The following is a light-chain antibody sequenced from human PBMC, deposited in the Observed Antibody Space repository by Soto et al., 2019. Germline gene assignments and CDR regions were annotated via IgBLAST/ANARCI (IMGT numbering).Light chain of an antibody. J-gene: IGLJ1*01. CDR3: SSYTSSPHPFV. CDR1: SSDVGGYNY. CDR2: EVT. Sequence: QSALTQPASVSGSPGQSITISCTGTSSDVGGYNYVSWYQQHPGKAPKLMIYEVTNRPSGVSNRFSGSKSGNTASLTISGLQAEDEADYYCSSYTSSPHPFVFGTGTKLTVL. V-gene: IGLV2-14*01.